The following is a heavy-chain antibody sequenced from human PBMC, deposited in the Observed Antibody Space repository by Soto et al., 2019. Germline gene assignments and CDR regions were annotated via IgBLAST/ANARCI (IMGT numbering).Heavy chain of an antibody. J-gene: IGHJ3*02. V-gene: IGHV3-33*01. CDR1: GFTFSSYG. D-gene: IGHD4-17*01. CDR3: ARAGHDYGDYEGAFDI. CDR2: IWYDGSNK. Sequence: GGSLRLSCAASGFTFSSYGMHWVRQAPGKGLEWVVVIWYDGSNKYYADSVKGRFTISRDNSKNTLYLQMNSLRAEDTAVYYCARAGHDYGDYEGAFDIWGQGTMVTVSS.